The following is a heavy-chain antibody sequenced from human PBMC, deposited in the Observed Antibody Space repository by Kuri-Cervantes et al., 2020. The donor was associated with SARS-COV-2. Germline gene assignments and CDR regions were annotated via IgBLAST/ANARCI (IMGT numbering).Heavy chain of an antibody. Sequence: GGSLRLSCAASGFTFSSYEMNWVRQAPGKGLEWVSYISSSGSTIHYADSVKGRFTISRDNAKNSLYLQMNSLRAEDTAVYYCARDAYCGGDCFEYFQHWGLGTLVTVSS. D-gene: IGHD2-21*01. CDR3: ARDAYCGGDCFEYFQH. CDR2: ISSSGSTI. V-gene: IGHV3-48*03. J-gene: IGHJ1*01. CDR1: GFTFSSYE.